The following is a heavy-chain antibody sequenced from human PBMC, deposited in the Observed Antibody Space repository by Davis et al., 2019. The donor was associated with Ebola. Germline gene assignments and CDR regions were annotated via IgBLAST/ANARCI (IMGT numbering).Heavy chain of an antibody. J-gene: IGHJ4*02. D-gene: IGHD3-22*01. Sequence: SLKISCAASGFTFDDYAMHWVRQAPGKGLEWVSGISWNSGSIGYADSVKGRFTISRDNAKNSLYLQMNSLRAEDTALYYCAKDEDSSGYYRFTFDYWGQGTLVTVSS. CDR2: ISWNSGSI. CDR3: AKDEDSSGYYRFTFDY. CDR1: GFTFDDYA. V-gene: IGHV3-9*01.